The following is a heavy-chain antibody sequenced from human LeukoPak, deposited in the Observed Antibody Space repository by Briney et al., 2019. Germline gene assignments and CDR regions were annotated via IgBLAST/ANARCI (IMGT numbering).Heavy chain of an antibody. J-gene: IGHJ4*02. Sequence: PGGSLRLSCAASGFSFSSYSMNWIRQPPGKGLEWIGSIYHSGSTYYNPSLKSRVTISVDTSKNQFSLKLSSVTAADTAVYYCARNSDLTIGGFDYWGQGTLVTVSS. D-gene: IGHD3-9*01. CDR1: GFSFSSYS. CDR3: ARNSDLTIGGFDY. CDR2: IYHSGST. V-gene: IGHV4-38-2*01.